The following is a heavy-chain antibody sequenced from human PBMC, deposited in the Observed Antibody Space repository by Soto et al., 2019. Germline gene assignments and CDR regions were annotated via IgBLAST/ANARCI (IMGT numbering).Heavy chain of an antibody. J-gene: IGHJ5*02. D-gene: IGHD2-21*02. CDR1: GYTFTSYA. Sequence: QVQLVQSGAEVKKPGASVRVSCRTSGYTFTSYAIHWVRQAPGQGLEWMAWSNIGNGNTKYSQKFQRRVTVSRDTSASTAYMELSSLRSEDTAVYYCAREPMFGGVCYDHWLDPWGQGTLVTVSS. V-gene: IGHV1-3*04. CDR3: AREPMFGGVCYDHWLDP. CDR2: SNIGNGNT.